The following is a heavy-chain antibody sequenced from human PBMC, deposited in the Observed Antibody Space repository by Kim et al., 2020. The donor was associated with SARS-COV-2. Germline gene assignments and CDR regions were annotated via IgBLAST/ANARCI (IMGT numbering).Heavy chain of an antibody. CDR1: GYTFTSYG. J-gene: IGHJ6*02. V-gene: IGHV1-18*04. Sequence: ASVKVSCKASGYTFTSYGISWVRQAPGQGLEWMGWISAYNGNTNYAQKLQGRVTMTTDTSTSTAYMELRSLRSDDTAVYYCARDRRLGELSSIYYYYYGMDVWGQGTTVTVSS. D-gene: IGHD3-16*02. CDR3: ARDRRLGELSSIYYYYYGMDV. CDR2: ISAYNGNT.